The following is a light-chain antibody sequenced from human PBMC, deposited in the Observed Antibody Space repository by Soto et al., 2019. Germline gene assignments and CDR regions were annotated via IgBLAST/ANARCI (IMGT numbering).Light chain of an antibody. CDR2: AAS. J-gene: IGKJ2*01. CDR3: QQTFSAPVT. CDR1: KSISSY. Sequence: DIQMTKSQSSLSASVGDRVTITCRASKSISSYLNWYQQKPGEAPKILIYAASTLQSGVPSRFSGRGSGPDFSLTISSLQPEDFATYYCQQTFSAPVTFGQGTRLEIK. V-gene: IGKV1-39*01.